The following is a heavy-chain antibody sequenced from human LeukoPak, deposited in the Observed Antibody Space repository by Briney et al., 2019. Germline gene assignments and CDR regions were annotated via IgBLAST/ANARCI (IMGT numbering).Heavy chain of an antibody. J-gene: IGHJ4*02. D-gene: IGHD6-19*01. Sequence: GGSLRLSCAASGFTVSSNYMSWVRQAPGKGLEWFSVIYGAGRTYYADSVKGRFTISRDNSKNTLYLQMNSLRAEDTAVYYCARDRGSSGFAVLGYWGQGTLVTVSS. CDR1: GFTVSSNY. V-gene: IGHV3-53*01. CDR3: ARDRGSSGFAVLGY. CDR2: IYGAGRT.